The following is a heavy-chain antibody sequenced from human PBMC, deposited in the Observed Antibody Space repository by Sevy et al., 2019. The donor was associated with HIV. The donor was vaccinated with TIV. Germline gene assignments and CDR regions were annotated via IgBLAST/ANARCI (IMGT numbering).Heavy chain of an antibody. CDR1: GFTFSSYS. J-gene: IGHJ4*02. D-gene: IGHD3-16*02. CDR2: ISSSSSYI. V-gene: IGHV3-21*01. CDR3: ARARGYDYVWGSYRLGY. Sequence: GGSLRLSCAASGFTFSSYSMNWVRQAPGKGLEWVSSISSSSSYIYYADSVKGRFTISRDNAKNSLYLQMNSLRAEDTAVYYCARARGYDYVWGSYRLGYWGQRTLVTVSS.